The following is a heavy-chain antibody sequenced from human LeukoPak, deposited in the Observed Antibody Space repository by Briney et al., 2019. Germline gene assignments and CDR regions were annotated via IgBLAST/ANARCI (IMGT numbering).Heavy chain of an antibody. J-gene: IGHJ4*02. Sequence: SETLSLTCAVYGGSFSGYYWSWIRQPPGKGLEWIGEINHSGSTNYNPSLKSRVTISVGTSKNQFSLKLSSVTAADTAVYYCARVVRDFWSGPYFDYWGQGTLVTVSS. D-gene: IGHD3-3*01. V-gene: IGHV4-34*01. CDR1: GGSFSGYY. CDR2: INHSGST. CDR3: ARVVRDFWSGPYFDY.